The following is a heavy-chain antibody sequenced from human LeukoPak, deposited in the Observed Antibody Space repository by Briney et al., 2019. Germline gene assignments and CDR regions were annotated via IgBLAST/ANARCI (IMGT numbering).Heavy chain of an antibody. J-gene: IGHJ6*04. CDR2: IIPIFGTA. V-gene: IGHV1-69*13. CDR1: GGTVSSYA. CDR3: ARARCSEGSCRDRGELYYGMDV. D-gene: IGHD2-15*01. Sequence: ASVKVSCKPSGGTVSSYAFSWVRQAPAQGLEWMGGIIPIFGTANYAQKFEGRVTITADESTSTAYMELSSLRSEDTAVYYCARARCSEGSCRDRGELYYGMDVWGKGTTVTVSS.